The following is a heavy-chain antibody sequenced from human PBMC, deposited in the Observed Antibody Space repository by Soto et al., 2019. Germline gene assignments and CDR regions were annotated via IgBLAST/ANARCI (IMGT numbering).Heavy chain of an antibody. CDR3: ARDQPLRVAGTVDYYYGMDV. Sequence: QVQLVQSGAEVKKPGASVKVSCKASGYTFTSYGISWVRQAPGQGLEWMGWISAYNGNTNYAQKLQGRVTMTTDTSTSTAYMELRSLRSDDTAVYYCARDQPLRVAGTVDYYYGMDVWGQGTTVTVSS. J-gene: IGHJ6*02. CDR2: ISAYNGNT. CDR1: GYTFTSYG. D-gene: IGHD6-19*01. V-gene: IGHV1-18*01.